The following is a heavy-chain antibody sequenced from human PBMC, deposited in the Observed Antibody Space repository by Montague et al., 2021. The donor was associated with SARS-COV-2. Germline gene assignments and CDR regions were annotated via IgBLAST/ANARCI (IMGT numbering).Heavy chain of an antibody. D-gene: IGHD5-12*01. Sequence: SETLSLTCTVSGGSISTYYWSWIRQPPGKGLEWIAFINKIGIKNHNPSLKSRVSVSLDTSKNHFSLNLKSVTAADTAVYYCARSGWLTRGFDSWGLGTLVFVSS. J-gene: IGHJ4*02. CDR2: INKIGIK. V-gene: IGHV4-59*01. CDR1: GGSISTYY. CDR3: ARSGWLTRGFDS.